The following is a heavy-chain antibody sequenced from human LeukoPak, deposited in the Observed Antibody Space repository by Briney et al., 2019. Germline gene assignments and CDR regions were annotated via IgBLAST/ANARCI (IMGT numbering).Heavy chain of an antibody. D-gene: IGHD3-3*01. Sequence: SVKVSCKASGGTFSSYAISWVRQAPGQGLEWMGGIIPIFGTANYAQKFQGRVTITADESTSTAYMELRSLRSDDTAVYYCARDFFFRDFWSGQTPWGQGTLVTVSS. V-gene: IGHV1-69*13. CDR1: GGTFSSYA. CDR3: ARDFFFRDFWSGQTP. J-gene: IGHJ4*02. CDR2: IIPIFGTA.